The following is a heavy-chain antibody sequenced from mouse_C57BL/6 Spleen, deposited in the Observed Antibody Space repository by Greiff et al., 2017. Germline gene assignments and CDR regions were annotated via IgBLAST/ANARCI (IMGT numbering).Heavy chain of an antibody. CDR3: ANYCGSSYVYAY. CDR2: IYPGDGDT. CDR1: GYAFSSSW. Sequence: VQLQQSGPELVKPGASVKISCKASGYAFSSSWMNWVKQRPGKGLEWIGRIYPGDGDTNYNGKFKGKATLTADKSSSTAYMQLSSLTSEDSAVYFCANYCGSSYVYAYWGQGTLVTVSA. V-gene: IGHV1-82*01. D-gene: IGHD1-1*01. J-gene: IGHJ3*01.